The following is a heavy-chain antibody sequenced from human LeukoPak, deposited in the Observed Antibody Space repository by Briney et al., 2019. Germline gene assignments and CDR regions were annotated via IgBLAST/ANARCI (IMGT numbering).Heavy chain of an antibody. V-gene: IGHV3-74*01. CDR3: ASRSAGIQSDYYYYMDV. D-gene: IGHD3-3*01. CDR2: INTDGSSI. J-gene: IGHJ6*03. Sequence: PGGSLRLSCAASGFTFSSYWMHWVRQAPGKGLVWVSRINTDGSSISYADSVRGRFTISRDNAKNTLYLQMNSLRAEDTAVYYCASRSAGIQSDYYYYMDVWGKGTTVTVSS. CDR1: GFTFSSYW.